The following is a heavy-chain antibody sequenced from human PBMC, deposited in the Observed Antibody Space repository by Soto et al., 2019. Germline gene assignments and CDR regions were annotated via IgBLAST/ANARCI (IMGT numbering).Heavy chain of an antibody. J-gene: IGHJ4*02. Sequence: EVQLVESGGGLVQPGGSLRLSCAASGFTVHIHYMTWVRQAPGKGLEWVSVLYSGGSAYYADSVRGRFTISRDKSQNTLDLQMNSRRAEDTAMYYCTSETVPITYWGQGTLVTVSS. CDR2: LYSGGSA. V-gene: IGHV3-53*01. CDR1: GFTVHIHY. D-gene: IGHD1-1*01. CDR3: TSETVPITY.